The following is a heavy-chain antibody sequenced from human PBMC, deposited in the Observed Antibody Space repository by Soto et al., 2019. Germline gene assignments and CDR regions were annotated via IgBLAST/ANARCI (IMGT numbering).Heavy chain of an antibody. CDR2: MNPNSGNT. CDR1: VYTFTSYD. CDR3: ARGQGPGYYYYMDV. J-gene: IGHJ6*03. V-gene: IGHV1-8*01. Sequence: ASVKVSCKASVYTFTSYDINWVRQATGQGLEWMGWMNPNSGNTGYAQKFQGRVTMTRNTSISTAYMELSSLRSEDTAVYYCARGQGPGYYYYMDVWGKGTTVTVSS.